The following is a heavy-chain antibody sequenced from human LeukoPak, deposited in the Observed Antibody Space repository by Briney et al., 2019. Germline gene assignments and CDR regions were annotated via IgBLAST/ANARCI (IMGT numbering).Heavy chain of an antibody. CDR2: IIPIFGTA. D-gene: IGHD1-26*01. J-gene: IGHJ5*01. CDR1: GGTFDSYT. V-gene: IGHV1-69*13. Sequence: SVKVSCKASGGTFDSYTISWVRQAPGQGLEWMGGIIPIFGTANYAQKFQGRVTITADESTSTAYMELSSLRSEDTAVYYCAREGSYYAFNYFDSWGQGTLVTVSS. CDR3: AREGSYYAFNYFDS.